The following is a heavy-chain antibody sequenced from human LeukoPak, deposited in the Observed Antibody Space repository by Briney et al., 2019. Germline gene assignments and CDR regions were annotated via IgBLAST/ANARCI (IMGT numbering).Heavy chain of an antibody. CDR3: ARGQYIAAAGDPNSYYFDY. CDR1: GGSFSAYY. Sequence: SGTLSLTCAVYGGSFSAYYWSWIRQPPGKGLECIGEINHSGSTNYNPSLKSRVTISVDTSKNQFSLKLSSVTAADTAVYYCARGQYIAAAGDPNSYYFDYWGQGTLVTVSS. V-gene: IGHV4-34*01. CDR2: INHSGST. J-gene: IGHJ4*02. D-gene: IGHD6-13*01.